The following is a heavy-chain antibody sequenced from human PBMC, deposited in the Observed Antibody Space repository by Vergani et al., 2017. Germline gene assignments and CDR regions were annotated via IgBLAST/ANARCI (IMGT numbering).Heavy chain of an antibody. D-gene: IGHD5-12*01. V-gene: IGHV4-30-4*01. CDR1: GCSISSGDYY. Sequence: QVQLQESGPGLVKPSQTLSLTCTVSGCSISSGDYYWSWIRQPPGKGLEWIGYIYYSGSTYYNPSLKSRVTISVDTSKNQFSLKLSSVTAADTAVYYCARWVYGGYGVGYYFDYWGQGTLVTVSS. CDR3: ARWVYGGYGVGYYFDY. CDR2: IYYSGST. J-gene: IGHJ4*02.